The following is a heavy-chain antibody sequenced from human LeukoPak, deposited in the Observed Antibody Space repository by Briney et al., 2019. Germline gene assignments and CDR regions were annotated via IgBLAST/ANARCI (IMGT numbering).Heavy chain of an antibody. CDR2: IYYSGST. J-gene: IGHJ5*02. CDR1: GGSISSYY. CDR3: ARVPTGYSSGWYRGGWLDP. Sequence: SETLSLTCTVSGGSISSYYWSWIRQPPGKGLEWVGYIYYSGSTNYNPSLKSRVTISVDTSKNQFSLKLSSVTAADTAVYYCARVPTGYSSGWYRGGWLDPWGQGTLVTVSA. V-gene: IGHV4-59*08. D-gene: IGHD6-19*01.